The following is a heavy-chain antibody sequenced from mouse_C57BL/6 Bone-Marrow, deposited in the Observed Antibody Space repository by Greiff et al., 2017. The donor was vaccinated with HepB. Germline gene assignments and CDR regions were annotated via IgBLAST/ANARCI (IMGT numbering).Heavy chain of an antibody. D-gene: IGHD1-1*01. Sequence: EVQLQQSGPELVKPGASVKISCKASGYTFTDYYMNWVKQSHGKSLEWIGDINPNNGGTSYNQKFKGKATLTVDKSSSTAYMELRSLTSEDSAVYYCARESPPYYGSSHWYFDVWGTGTTVTVSS. CDR3: ARESPPYYGSSHWYFDV. CDR1: GYTFTDYY. CDR2: INPNNGGT. J-gene: IGHJ1*03. V-gene: IGHV1-26*01.